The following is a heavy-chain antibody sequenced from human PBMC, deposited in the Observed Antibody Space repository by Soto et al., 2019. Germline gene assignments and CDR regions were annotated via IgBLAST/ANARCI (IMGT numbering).Heavy chain of an antibody. CDR1: GVIFRRCG. Sequence: AEYLRLSCAASGVIFRRCGMLLCRLPPGKGLEWVAVISYDGSNKYYADSVKGRFTISRDNSKNTLYLQMNSLRAEDTAVYYCAKGEGFRITMVRGVLYYGMAVWGQGT. J-gene: IGHJ6*02. CDR2: ISYDGSNK. D-gene: IGHD3-10*01. CDR3: AKGEGFRITMVRGVLYYGMAV. V-gene: IGHV3-30*18.